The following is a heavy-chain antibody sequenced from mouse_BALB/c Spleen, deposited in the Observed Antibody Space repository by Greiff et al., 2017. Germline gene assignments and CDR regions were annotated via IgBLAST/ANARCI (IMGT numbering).Heavy chain of an antibody. V-gene: IGHV3-6*02. D-gene: IGHD2-3*01. CDR1: GYSITSGYY. Sequence: EVHLVESGPGLVKPSQSLSLTCSVTGYSITSGYYWNWIRQFPGNKLEWMGYISYDGSNNYNPSLKNRISITRDTSKNQFFLKLNSVTTEDTATYYCARAPDGYYPSWFAYWGQGTLVTVSA. CDR2: ISYDGSN. J-gene: IGHJ3*01. CDR3: ARAPDGYYPSWFAY.